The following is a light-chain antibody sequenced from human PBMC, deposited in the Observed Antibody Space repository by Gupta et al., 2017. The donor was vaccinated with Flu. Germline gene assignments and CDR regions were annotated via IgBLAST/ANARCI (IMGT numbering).Light chain of an antibody. Sequence: SYVLTQPPSVSVAPGQRARLTCGGDNIRSKSVHWYQQKPGQAPLLVMYDDSDRPSGIPERFSGSNSGKTGTLSISRVEAGDEADYYCLVWDSGSDHLVFGGGTKLTVL. CDR1: NIRSKS. V-gene: IGLV3-21*02. J-gene: IGLJ2*01. CDR2: DDS. CDR3: LVWDSGSDHLV.